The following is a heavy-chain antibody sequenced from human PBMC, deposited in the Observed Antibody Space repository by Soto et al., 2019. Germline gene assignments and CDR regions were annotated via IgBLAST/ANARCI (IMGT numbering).Heavy chain of an antibody. CDR3: AKGPLDCSGGSCYSSYYYYYMDV. CDR1: GFTFSSYA. CDR2: ISGSGGST. J-gene: IGHJ6*03. Sequence: GGSLRLSCAASGFTFSSYAMSWVRQAPGKGLEWVSAISGSGGSTNYADSVKGRFTISRDNSKNTLYLQMNSLRAQETAVYYCAKGPLDCSGGSCYSSYYYYYMDVWGKGTTVTVSS. D-gene: IGHD2-15*01. V-gene: IGHV3-23*01.